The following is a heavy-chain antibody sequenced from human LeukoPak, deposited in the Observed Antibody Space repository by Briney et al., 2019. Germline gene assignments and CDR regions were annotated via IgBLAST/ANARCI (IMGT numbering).Heavy chain of an antibody. CDR3: ARGYYGSGSYYNVGWFDP. V-gene: IGHV1-2*04. CDR2: INPNSGGT. D-gene: IGHD3-10*01. Sequence: ASAKVSCKASGYTFTGYYMHWVRQAPGQGLEWMGWINPNSGGTNYAQKFQGWVTMTRDTSISTAYMELSRLRSDDTAVYYCARGYYGSGSYYNVGWFDPWGQGTLVTVSS. J-gene: IGHJ5*02. CDR1: GYTFTGYY.